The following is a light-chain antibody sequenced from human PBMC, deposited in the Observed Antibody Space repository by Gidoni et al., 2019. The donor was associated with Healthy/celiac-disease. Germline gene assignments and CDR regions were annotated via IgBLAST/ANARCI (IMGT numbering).Light chain of an antibody. J-gene: IGKJ3*01. CDR2: AAS. V-gene: IGKV1-39*01. CDR3: QQSYSSPIFT. CDR1: QSISSY. Sequence: DIQMTQSPFSLSASVGDRVTITCRASQSISSYLNWYQQKPGKAPKLLIYAASSLQSGVPSRFSGSGSGTDFTLTISSLQPKDFATYYCQQSYSSPIFTFGPGTKVDIK.